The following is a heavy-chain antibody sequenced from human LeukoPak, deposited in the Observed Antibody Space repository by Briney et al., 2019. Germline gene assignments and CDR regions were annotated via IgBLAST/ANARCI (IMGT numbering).Heavy chain of an antibody. Sequence: GGALRLSCTASEFTFRSYEMNWVRQAPGKGLEWVSYISSSGDTIYYADSVKGRFTISRDNAKNSLYLQMNSLRAEDTAVYYCARGRGLEYFQYWGQGTLVTVSS. J-gene: IGHJ1*01. CDR1: EFTFRSYE. V-gene: IGHV3-48*03. CDR3: ARGRGLEYFQY. CDR2: ISSSGDTI.